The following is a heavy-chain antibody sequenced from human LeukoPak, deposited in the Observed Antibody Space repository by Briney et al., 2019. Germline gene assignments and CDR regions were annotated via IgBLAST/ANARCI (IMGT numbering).Heavy chain of an antibody. V-gene: IGHV3-49*03. J-gene: IGHJ4*02. D-gene: IGHD3-16*02. Sequence: GGSLRLSCTASGFTFGDYAMSWFRQAPGKGLEWVGFIRSKAYGGTTEYAASVKGRFTISRDDSKSIAYLQMNSLKTEDTAVYYCAKDQEGVWGSYRYTPHGYWGQGTLVTVSS. CDR3: AKDQEGVWGSYRYTPHGY. CDR2: IRSKAYGGTT. CDR1: GFTFGDYA.